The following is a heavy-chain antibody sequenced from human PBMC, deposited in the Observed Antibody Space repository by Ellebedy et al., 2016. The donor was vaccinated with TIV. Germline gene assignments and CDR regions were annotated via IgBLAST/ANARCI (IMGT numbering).Heavy chain of an antibody. CDR2: INQSGRT. V-gene: IGHV4-34*01. CDR3: AEGRSGWYYFDY. J-gene: IGHJ4*02. CDR1: GGSFSGYY. D-gene: IGHD6-19*01. Sequence: SETLSLTCAVYGGSFSGYYWSWIRQPPGKGLEWIGEINQSGRTNYNPSLDKGRVTISVDTSKNQFSLRLSSVTVADTAVYYCAEGRSGWYYFDYWGQGIVVTVSS.